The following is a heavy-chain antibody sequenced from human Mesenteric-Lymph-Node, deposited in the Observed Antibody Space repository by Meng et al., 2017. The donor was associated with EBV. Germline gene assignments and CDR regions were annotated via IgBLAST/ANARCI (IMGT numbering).Heavy chain of an antibody. CDR1: GDIFSRLA. Sequence: VQVVQSGAEVKRPGSPVKVSCKTSGDIFSRLAISWVRQAPGQGLEWMGGVIPRLGTSITAQKFHDRVTFTADASTSTAYMEVSSLRSEDTAIYYCARVAGAFDQDLFDSWGQGTLVTVSS. CDR3: ARVAGAFDQDLFDS. V-gene: IGHV1-69*01. CDR2: VIPRLGTS. D-gene: IGHD2-15*01. J-gene: IGHJ4*02.